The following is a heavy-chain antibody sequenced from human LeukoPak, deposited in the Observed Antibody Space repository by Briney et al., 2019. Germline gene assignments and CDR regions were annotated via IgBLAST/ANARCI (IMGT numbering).Heavy chain of an antibody. CDR2: IWYDGSKE. V-gene: IGHV3-33*01. J-gene: IGHJ4*02. Sequence: GRSLRLSCAASGFTFSDYAFHWVRQVPGKGLEWVAVIWYDGSKEYNSDSMKGRVTISRDNSKDTVYLHMDSLRAEDTAIYYCARDGADYGDYAVYFAYWGQGALVTVSS. CDR3: ARDGADYGDYAVYFAY. CDR1: GFTFSDYA. D-gene: IGHD4-17*01.